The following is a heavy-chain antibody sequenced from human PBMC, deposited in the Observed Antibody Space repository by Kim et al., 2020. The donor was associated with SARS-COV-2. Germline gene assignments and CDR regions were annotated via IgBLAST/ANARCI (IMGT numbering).Heavy chain of an antibody. V-gene: IGHV4-31*03. Sequence: SETLSLTCSVSGGSIGTGGKFWTWIRQHPAKGLEWIGYISYSGNPHYTLSLRSRVSISLQTSENPFSLTLTSVTAADTAVYSCACGQPLDYWRQAIPVT. J-gene: IGHJ4*02. CDR2: ISYSGNP. D-gene: IGHD2-2*01. CDR3: ACGQPLDY. CDR1: GGSIGTGGKF.